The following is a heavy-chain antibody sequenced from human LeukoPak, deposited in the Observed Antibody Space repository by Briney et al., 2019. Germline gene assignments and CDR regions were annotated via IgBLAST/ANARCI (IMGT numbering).Heavy chain of an antibody. CDR3: ARGGRYYDSSGYSDY. CDR1: GFTLSTYW. D-gene: IGHD3-22*01. V-gene: IGHV3-74*01. Sequence: GGSLRLSCAASGFTLSTYWMHWVRQAPGKGLVWVSRIDRDGDSPSYADSVQGRFTISRDNAKNTLYLQMNSLRSVNTAVYYFARGGRYYDSSGYSDYWGQGTLVTVSS. CDR2: IDRDGDSP. J-gene: IGHJ4*02.